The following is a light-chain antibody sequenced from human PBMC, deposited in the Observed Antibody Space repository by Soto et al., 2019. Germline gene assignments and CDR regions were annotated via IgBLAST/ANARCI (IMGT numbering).Light chain of an antibody. Sequence: QSALTQPASVSGSPGQSITISCTGTSSDVGAYIYVSWYQHHPGKAPKVMIYEVTNRPSGVSDRFSGSKSGNTASLTISGLQAEDEADYFCSSYTTSATLVFGVGTQLTVL. CDR1: SSDVGAYIY. CDR2: EVT. J-gene: IGLJ2*01. V-gene: IGLV2-14*01. CDR3: SSYTTSATLV.